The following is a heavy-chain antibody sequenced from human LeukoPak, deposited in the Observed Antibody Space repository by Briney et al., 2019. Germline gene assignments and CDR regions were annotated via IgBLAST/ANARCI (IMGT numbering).Heavy chain of an antibody. CDR3: AKPISGGLAVTADWFHP. CDR1: GFTVSSDY. CDR2: ISANSGTT. D-gene: IGHD6-19*01. V-gene: IGHV3-23*01. J-gene: IGHJ5*01. Sequence: GGSLRLSCTASGFTVSSDYMSWVRQPPGKGLEWVSTISANSGTTSYAASVRGRFTISRDNSKNTLYLQVNTLRADDTATYYCAKPISGGLAVTADWFHPWGQGTLVVVSS.